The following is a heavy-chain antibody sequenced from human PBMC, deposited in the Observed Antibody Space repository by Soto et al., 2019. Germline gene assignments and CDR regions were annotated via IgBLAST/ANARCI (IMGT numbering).Heavy chain of an antibody. J-gene: IGHJ4*02. CDR3: ARASADRSGTTFFDY. V-gene: IGHV4-34*01. D-gene: IGHD1-1*01. Sequence: SETLSLTCAVYGGCFSGQYWTWIRQPPGEGLEWIGEINHSGNTDHNPSLKSRVTISVDTSKNQISLKVTSVTAADTAIYYGARASADRSGTTFFDYWGQGTRVTVSS. CDR1: GGCFSGQY. CDR2: INHSGNT.